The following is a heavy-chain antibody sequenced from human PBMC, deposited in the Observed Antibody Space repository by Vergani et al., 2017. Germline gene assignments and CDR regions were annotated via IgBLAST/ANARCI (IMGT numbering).Heavy chain of an antibody. J-gene: IGHJ4*02. D-gene: IGHD3-22*01. CDR1: GYTFTDYY. CDR3: ARDCHPYYYDSSGYYKRFDY. Sequence: EVQLVQSGAEVKKPGATVKISCKVSGYTFTDYYMHWVQQAPGKGLEWMGLVDPEDGETIYAEKFQGRVTITADTSTDTAYMELSSLRSEDTAVYYCARDCHPYYYDSSGYYKRFDYWGQGTLVTVSS. V-gene: IGHV1-69-2*01. CDR2: VDPEDGET.